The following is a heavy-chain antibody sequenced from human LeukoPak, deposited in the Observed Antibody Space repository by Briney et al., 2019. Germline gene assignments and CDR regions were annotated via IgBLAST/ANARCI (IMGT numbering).Heavy chain of an antibody. CDR2: ISYSGST. J-gene: IGHJ4*02. CDR1: GGSITTYY. V-gene: IGHV4-59*01. D-gene: IGHD3-22*01. Sequence: PSETLSLTCTVSGGSITTYYWSWIRQPPGKGLEWIGYISYSGSTNNNPSLKSRVTTSLDTSKNQLSLKLTSVTAADSAVYYCAGSSGRSGGLDYWGQGTLVTVSS. CDR3: AGSSGRSGGLDY.